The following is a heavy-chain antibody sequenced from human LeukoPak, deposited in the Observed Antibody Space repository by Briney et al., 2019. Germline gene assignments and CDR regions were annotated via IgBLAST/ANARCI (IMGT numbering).Heavy chain of an antibody. J-gene: IGHJ4*02. V-gene: IGHV1-2*02. CDR3: ARADKLGPTDY. CDR2: INPNSGGT. D-gene: IGHD7-27*01. CDR1: GYTFTGYY. Sequence: ASVKVSCKASGYTFTGYYMHWVRQAPGQGLGWMGWINPNSGGTNYAQKLRGRVTMTRETSISTAYMELSSLRSDDPAVYSCARADKLGPTDYWGQGTLVTVSS.